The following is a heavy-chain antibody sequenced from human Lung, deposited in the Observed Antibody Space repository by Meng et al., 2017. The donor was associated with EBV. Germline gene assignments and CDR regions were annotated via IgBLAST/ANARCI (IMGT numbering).Heavy chain of an antibody. D-gene: IGHD3-10*01. V-gene: IGHV4-31*03. CDR3: ARASYGSGSPLGESWFDP. J-gene: IGHJ5*02. CDR2: IHDSGST. Sequence: QVQLQESGPGMVNPSQTPSLTFTVAGGSISSGGYYWSWIRQHPGKGLEWIGYIHDSGSTYYNPSLKSRVTISADTSKNQFSLKLSSVTAADTAVYYCARASYGSGSPLGESWFDPWGQGTLVTVSS. CDR1: GGSISSGGYY.